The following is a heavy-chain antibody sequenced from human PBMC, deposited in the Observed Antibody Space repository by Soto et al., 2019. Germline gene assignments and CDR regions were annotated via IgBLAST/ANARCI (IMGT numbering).Heavy chain of an antibody. J-gene: IGHJ4*02. D-gene: IGHD3-10*01. V-gene: IGHV1-18*01. Sequence: QVQLVQSGAEVKKPGASVKVSCKASGYTFTNYGISWVRQAPGQGLEWMGWISGYNGNTNYAQKFQGRVTMTTDTSTRTAYTELRSMRSDDTDVYYCARGDFGRSPDYWGQGTLVTVSS. CDR1: GYTFTNYG. CDR3: ARGDFGRSPDY. CDR2: ISGYNGNT.